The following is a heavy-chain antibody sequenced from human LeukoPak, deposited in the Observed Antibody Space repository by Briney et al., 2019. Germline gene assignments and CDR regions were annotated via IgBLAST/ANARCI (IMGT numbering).Heavy chain of an antibody. CDR2: IYYSGST. D-gene: IGHD4-17*01. Sequence: KTLQTLSPTCTVSGGSISSRTYYWGWVRQPPGKGLEWIGSIYYSGSTYYNPSLKSRVTISVDTSKNQFSLKLSSVTAADTAVYYCMQRNYGARYFDYWGQGTLVTVSS. CDR1: GGSISSRTYY. CDR3: MQRNYGARYFDY. V-gene: IGHV4-39*07. J-gene: IGHJ4*02.